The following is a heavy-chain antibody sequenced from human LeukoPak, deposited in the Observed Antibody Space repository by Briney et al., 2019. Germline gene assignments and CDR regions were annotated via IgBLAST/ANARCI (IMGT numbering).Heavy chain of an antibody. CDR1: GFTFSDYY. CDR2: ISSSGSTI. V-gene: IGHV3-11*01. Sequence: GGSLRLSCAASGFTFSDYYMSWIRQAPGKGLEWVSYISSSGSTIYYADSVKGRFTISRDNAKNSLYLQVNSLRAEDTAVYYCARDYSGYDPTYFDYWGQGTLVTVSS. CDR3: ARDYSGYDPTYFDY. D-gene: IGHD5-12*01. J-gene: IGHJ4*02.